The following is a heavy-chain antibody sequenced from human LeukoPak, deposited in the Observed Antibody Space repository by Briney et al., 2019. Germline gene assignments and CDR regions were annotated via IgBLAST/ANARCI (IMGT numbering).Heavy chain of an antibody. J-gene: IGHJ4*02. D-gene: IGHD5-12*01. Sequence: GASVKVSCKASGYTFTSYAMHWVRQAPGQRLEWMGWINAGNGNTKYSQKFQGRVTITRDTSASTAYMELSSLRSEDTAVYYCARTLYPRGYSGYDLRCYFDYWGQGTLVTVSS. CDR2: INAGNGNT. V-gene: IGHV1-3*01. CDR3: ARTLYPRGYSGYDLRCYFDY. CDR1: GYTFTSYA.